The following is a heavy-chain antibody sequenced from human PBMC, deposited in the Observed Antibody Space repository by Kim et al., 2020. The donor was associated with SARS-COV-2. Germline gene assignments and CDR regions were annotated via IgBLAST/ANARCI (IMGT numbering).Heavy chain of an antibody. V-gene: IGHV1-2*06. Sequence: ASVKVSCKAFGYTFTGYYLHWVRQAPGQGLEWMGRINPNTGGTKYVQKFQGRVTMTRDTSISTAYMELSRLRSDDTAFYYCARVANYDLWSGYEGDDYWGQGTRVSVSS. CDR2: INPNTGGT. CDR3: ARVANYDLWSGYEGDDY. CDR1: GYTFTGYY. D-gene: IGHD3-3*01. J-gene: IGHJ4*02.